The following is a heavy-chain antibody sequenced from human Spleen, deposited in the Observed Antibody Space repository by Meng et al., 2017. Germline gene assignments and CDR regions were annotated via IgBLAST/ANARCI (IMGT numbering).Heavy chain of an antibody. CDR3: ARAGYYYGGSGYYCLGS. Sequence: GESLKISCAASGFTFSEYYMSWIRQAPGKGLEWVSYISSGGSTISYADSVKGRFTVSRDDAKNSLYLQMDSLRAEDTAVYYCARAGYYYGGSGYYCLGSWGQGTLVTVSS. D-gene: IGHD3-22*01. CDR1: GFTFSEYY. V-gene: IGHV3-11*01. CDR2: ISSGGSTI. J-gene: IGHJ5*01.